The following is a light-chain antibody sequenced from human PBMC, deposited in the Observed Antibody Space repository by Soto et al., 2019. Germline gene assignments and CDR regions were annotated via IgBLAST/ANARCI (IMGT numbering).Light chain of an antibody. CDR2: GNI. J-gene: IGLJ3*02. Sequence: HSVLTQPPSVSGAPGQRVTISCTGRSSNIGAGYDVHWYQQLPGTAPKLLIYGNINRPSGVPDRFSGSKSGTSASLAITGLQAEDEADYYCQSYDSSLSGWVFGGGTQLTVL. CDR3: QSYDSSLSGWV. CDR1: SSNIGAGYD. V-gene: IGLV1-40*01.